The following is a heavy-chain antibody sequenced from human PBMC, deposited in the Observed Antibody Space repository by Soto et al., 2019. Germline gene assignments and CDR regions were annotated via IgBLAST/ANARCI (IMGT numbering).Heavy chain of an antibody. CDR3: ARRGPRTYFDY. V-gene: IGHV3-23*01. CDR2: ISGSGDST. Sequence: GGSLRLSCAASGFTFSSYAMNWVRQAPGKGLEWVSVISGSGDSTYYADSVKGRFTISRDNSKNTLYLQMNSLRAEDTAVYYCARRGPRTYFDYWGQGTLVTVSS. J-gene: IGHJ4*02. CDR1: GFTFSSYA. D-gene: IGHD3-10*01.